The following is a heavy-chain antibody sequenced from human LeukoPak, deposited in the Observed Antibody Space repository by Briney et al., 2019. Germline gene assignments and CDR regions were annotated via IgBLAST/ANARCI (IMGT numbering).Heavy chain of an antibody. V-gene: IGHV1-8*01. Sequence: ASVKVSCKASEYTFTIYDINWWRQPTGKGLEGLGWMNPNSGNTGYAQKFQGRVTMTRNTSISTAYMELSSLRSEDTAVYYCARLVAARLSWFDPWGQGTLVTASS. D-gene: IGHD6-6*01. CDR3: ARLVAARLSWFDP. CDR1: EYTFTIYD. CDR2: MNPNSGNT. J-gene: IGHJ5*02.